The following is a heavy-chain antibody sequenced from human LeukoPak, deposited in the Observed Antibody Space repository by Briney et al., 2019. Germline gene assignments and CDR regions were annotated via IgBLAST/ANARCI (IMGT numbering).Heavy chain of an antibody. CDR1: GLTFSSYA. CDR2: ISGGGDST. D-gene: IGHD2-21*02. Sequence: GGSLRLSCAASGLTFSSYAMSWVRQAPGKGLEWVSAISGGGDSTYYADSVRGRFTISRDNSKDTLFLQMHSLRPGDTAVYYCVREDTPATANYWGQGTLVTISS. V-gene: IGHV3-23*01. CDR3: VREDTPATANY. J-gene: IGHJ4*02.